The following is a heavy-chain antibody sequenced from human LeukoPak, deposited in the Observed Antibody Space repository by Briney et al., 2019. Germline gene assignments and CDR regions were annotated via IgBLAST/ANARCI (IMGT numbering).Heavy chain of an antibody. CDR1: GFTFSDSA. CDR2: IWYDGSNK. D-gene: IGHD6-19*01. CDR3: ARDLDSSGWTPNGYGMDV. V-gene: IGHV3-33*08. J-gene: IGHJ6*02. Sequence: GGSLRLSCAASGFTFSDSAMTWVRQAPGKGLEWVAVIWYDGSNKYYADSVKGRFTISRDNSKNTLYLQMNSLRAEDTAVYYCARDLDSSGWTPNGYGMDVWGQGTTVTVSS.